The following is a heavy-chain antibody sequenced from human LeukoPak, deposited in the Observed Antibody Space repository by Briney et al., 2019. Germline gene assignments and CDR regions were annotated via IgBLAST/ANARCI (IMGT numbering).Heavy chain of an antibody. Sequence: SETLSLTCTVSGGSISSSSYYWGWIRQPPGKGLEWIGSIYYSGSTYYNPSLKSRVTISVDTSKNQFSLKLSSVTAADTAVYYCARPLRYFDWLAESHAFDIWGQGTMVTVSS. CDR1: GGSISSSSYY. V-gene: IGHV4-39*01. D-gene: IGHD3-9*01. CDR3: ARPLRYFDWLAESHAFDI. J-gene: IGHJ3*02. CDR2: IYYSGST.